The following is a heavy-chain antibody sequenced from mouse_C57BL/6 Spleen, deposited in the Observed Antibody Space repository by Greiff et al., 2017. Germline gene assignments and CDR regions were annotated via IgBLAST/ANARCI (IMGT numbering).Heavy chain of an antibody. CDR2: IDPNSGGT. Sequence: VQLQQPGAELVKPGASVKLSCKASGYTFTSYWMHWVKQRPGRGLEWIGRIDPNSGGTQYHEKFKSKATLTVDKPSSTAYMPLSSLTSEVSAVDYCALYTTVPPWENFDYWGQGTTLTVSS. J-gene: IGHJ2*01. CDR1: GYTFTSYW. D-gene: IGHD1-1*01. CDR3: ALYTTVPPWENFDY. V-gene: IGHV1-72*01.